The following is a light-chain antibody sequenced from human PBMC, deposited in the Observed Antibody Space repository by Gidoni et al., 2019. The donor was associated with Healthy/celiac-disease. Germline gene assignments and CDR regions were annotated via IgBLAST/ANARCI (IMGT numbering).Light chain of an antibody. CDR1: SSNIGSNY. CDR2: SNN. J-gene: IGLJ2*01. CDR3: AAWDDSLSGPV. V-gene: IGLV1-47*02. Sequence: QSVLTQPPSASGTPGQSVTISCSGSSSNIGSNYVYWYQQLPGTAPKLLIYSNNQRPSGVPYRFSGSKSGTSASLAISGLRSEDEADYYCAAWDDSLSGPVFGGGTKLTVL.